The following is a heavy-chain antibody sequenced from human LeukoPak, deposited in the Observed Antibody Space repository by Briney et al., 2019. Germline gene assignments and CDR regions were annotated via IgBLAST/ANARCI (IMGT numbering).Heavy chain of an antibody. J-gene: IGHJ4*02. CDR1: GYTFTGYY. Sequence: SVKVSCKASGYTFTGYYMHWVRQAPGQGLEWMGRIIPILDIANYAQKFQGRVTITADKSTSTAYMELRSLISDDTAVYYCARGYEELFDHWGQGTLVTVSS. V-gene: IGHV1-69*04. CDR2: IIPILDIA. D-gene: IGHD1-7*01. CDR3: ARGYEELFDH.